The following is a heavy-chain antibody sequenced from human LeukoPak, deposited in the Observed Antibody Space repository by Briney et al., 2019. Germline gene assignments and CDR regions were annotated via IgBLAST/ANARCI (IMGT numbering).Heavy chain of an antibody. Sequence: PSETLSLTCNVSGFSLTIGYFWGWIRQPPGKALEWIGNIFYSGSTYYSPSLKSRVTISLDTSRNQFSLKLNSVTAADTAVYYCAKSNGYGLIDIWGQGTMVTVSS. CDR2: IFYSGST. V-gene: IGHV4-38-2*02. D-gene: IGHD3-22*01. CDR1: GFSLTIGYF. J-gene: IGHJ3*02. CDR3: AKSNGYGLIDI.